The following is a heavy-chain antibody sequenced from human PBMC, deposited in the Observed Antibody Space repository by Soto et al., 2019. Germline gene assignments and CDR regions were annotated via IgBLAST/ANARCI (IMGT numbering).Heavy chain of an antibody. D-gene: IGHD3-10*01. J-gene: IGHJ5*02. CDR2: ISHTGQT. Sequence: PSETLSLTCRLSGGSIFNYFWTWIRQSPGKRLEWIGDISHTGQTNYNPSLKSRVTLSVDLSENQFSLTLASVPPADSALSFCARESCNIHDRHFRLEPWGQGPLVTVSS. V-gene: IGHV4-59*01. CDR1: GGSIFNYF. CDR3: ARESCNIHDRHFRLEP.